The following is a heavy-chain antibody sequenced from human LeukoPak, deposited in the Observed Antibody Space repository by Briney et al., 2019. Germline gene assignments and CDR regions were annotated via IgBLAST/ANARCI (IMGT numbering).Heavy chain of an antibody. Sequence: ASVKVSCKASGYTFTSYGISWVRQAPGQGLEWMGWISAYNGNTNYAQKLQGRVTMTTDTSTSTAYMELRSLRSDDTAVYYCARVRFGTGASGGYYYADDAFDIWGQGTMVTVSS. V-gene: IGHV1-18*01. CDR1: GYTFTSYG. J-gene: IGHJ3*02. D-gene: IGHD3-22*01. CDR2: ISAYNGNT. CDR3: ARVRFGTGASGGYYYADDAFDI.